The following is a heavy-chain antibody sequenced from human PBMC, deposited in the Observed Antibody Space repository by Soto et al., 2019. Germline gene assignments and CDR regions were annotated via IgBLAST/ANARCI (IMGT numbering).Heavy chain of an antibody. D-gene: IGHD5-12*01. CDR3: ARDPAHSGYQEFDY. CDR2: TYYRSKWYT. V-gene: IGHV6-1*01. J-gene: IGHJ4*02. Sequence: VQLQQSGPGLVKPSQTLSLTCAISGYSVSSNSAAWNWIRQSPSTGIEWLGRTYYRSKWYTDYTVSVKSRMTIDPHTSKNQFSLQLNSVPPEDTAVYYCARDPAHSGYQEFDYWGQGTLVTVSS. CDR1: GYSVSSNSAA.